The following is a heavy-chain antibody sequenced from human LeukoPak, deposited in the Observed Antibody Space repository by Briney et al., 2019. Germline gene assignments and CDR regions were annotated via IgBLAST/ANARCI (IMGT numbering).Heavy chain of an antibody. CDR3: ANDLFGVVIVMDV. J-gene: IGHJ6*04. CDR2: ISSSGSTI. V-gene: IGHV3-11*01. Sequence: GGSLRLSCAASGFTFSDYYMSWIRQAPGKGLEWVSYISSSGSTIYYADSVKGRFTISRDNAKNSLYLQMNSLRAEDTAVYYCANDLFGVVIVMDVWGKGTTVTVSS. D-gene: IGHD3-3*01. CDR1: GFTFSDYY.